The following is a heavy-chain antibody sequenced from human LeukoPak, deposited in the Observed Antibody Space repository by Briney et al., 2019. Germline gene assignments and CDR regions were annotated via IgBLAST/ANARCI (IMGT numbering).Heavy chain of an antibody. D-gene: IGHD2-15*01. CDR3: ARVSGSNYRNYFDY. V-gene: IGHV4-39*07. Sequence: PSETLSLTCTVSGGSISSSSYYWGWIRQPPGKGLEWIGSIYYSGSTYYNPSLKSRVTISVDTSKNQFSLKVSSVTAADTAVYYCARVSGSNYRNYFDYWGQGTLVTVSS. J-gene: IGHJ4*02. CDR2: IYYSGST. CDR1: GGSISSSSYY.